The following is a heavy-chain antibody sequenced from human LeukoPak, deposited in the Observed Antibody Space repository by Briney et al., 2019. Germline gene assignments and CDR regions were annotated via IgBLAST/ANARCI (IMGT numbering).Heavy chain of an antibody. J-gene: IGHJ4*02. D-gene: IGHD3-10*01. CDR2: MNPNSGNT. CDR3: ARGRGVLLWFGESFDY. Sequence: ASVKVSCKASGYTFTSYDINWVRQATGQGLEWMGWMNPNSGNTGYAQKLQGRVTMTRNTSISTAYMELSSLRSEDTAVYYCARGRGVLLWFGESFDYWGQGTLVTVSS. V-gene: IGHV1-8*01. CDR1: GYTFTSYD.